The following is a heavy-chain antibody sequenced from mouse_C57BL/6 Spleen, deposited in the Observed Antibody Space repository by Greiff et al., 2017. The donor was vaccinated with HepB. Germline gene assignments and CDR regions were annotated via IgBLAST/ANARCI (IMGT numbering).Heavy chain of an antibody. CDR1: GYTFTDYN. J-gene: IGHJ3*01. D-gene: IGHD2-3*01. Sequence: EVQLVESGPELVKPGASVKMSCKASGYTFTDYNMHWVKQSHGKSLEWIGYINPNNGGTSYNQKFKGKATLTVNKSSSTAYMELRSLTSEDSAVYYCARSGGYYPFAYWGQGTLVTVSA. V-gene: IGHV1-22*01. CDR3: ARSGGYYPFAY. CDR2: INPNNGGT.